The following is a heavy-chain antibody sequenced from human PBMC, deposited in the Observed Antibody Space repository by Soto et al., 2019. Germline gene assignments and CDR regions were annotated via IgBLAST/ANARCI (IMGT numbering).Heavy chain of an antibody. CDR3: ARAGGVTTVRTGYYYYGMDG. V-gene: IGHV5-51*01. CDR1: GCSFTSYW. D-gene: IGHD4-17*01. J-gene: IGHJ6*02. CDR2: IYPGDSDT. Sequence: RGESLKISCKGSGCSFTSYWIGWVRQMPGKGLEWMGIIYPGDSDTRYSPSFQGQVTISADKSISTAYLQWSSLKASDTAMYYCARAGGVTTVRTGYYYYGMDGWGQGTTVTVSS.